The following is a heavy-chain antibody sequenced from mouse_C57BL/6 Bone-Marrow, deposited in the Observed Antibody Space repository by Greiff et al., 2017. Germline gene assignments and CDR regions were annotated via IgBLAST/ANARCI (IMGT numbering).Heavy chain of an antibody. Sequence: EVKLVESGGGLVQPKGSLKLSCAASGFSFNTYAMNWVRQAPGKGLEWVARIRSKSNNYATYYADSVKDRFTISRDDSESMLYLQMNNLKTEDTAMYYCVRFDYDGSFAYWGQGTLVTVSA. D-gene: IGHD2-4*01. CDR2: IRSKSNNYAT. CDR3: VRFDYDGSFAY. CDR1: GFSFNTYA. V-gene: IGHV10-1*01. J-gene: IGHJ3*01.